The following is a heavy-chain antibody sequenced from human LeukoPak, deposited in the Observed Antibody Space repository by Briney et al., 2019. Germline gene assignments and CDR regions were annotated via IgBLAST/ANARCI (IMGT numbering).Heavy chain of an antibody. CDR2: IYSDDTT. V-gene: IGHV3-53*01. Sequence: GGSLRLSCAVSGFTVSGNYMSWIRHGPGKGLEWVSLIYSDDTTFYADSVKGRFTISRDNAKNTLYLQMNSLRAEDTAVYYCARVSYYYGSGSYRPTAVYYFDYWGQGTLVTVSS. CDR1: GFTVSGNY. CDR3: ARVSYYYGSGSYRPTAVYYFDY. J-gene: IGHJ4*02. D-gene: IGHD3-10*01.